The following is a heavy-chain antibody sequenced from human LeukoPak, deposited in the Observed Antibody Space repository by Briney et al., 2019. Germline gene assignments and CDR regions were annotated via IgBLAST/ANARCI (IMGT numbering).Heavy chain of an antibody. D-gene: IGHD3-22*01. J-gene: IGHJ4*02. CDR3: AREGYDSSGYRY. CDR2: ISSSSSYI. CDR1: GFTFSSYG. Sequence: GGSLRLSCAASGFTFSSYGMSWVRQAPGKGLEWVSSISSSSSYIYYADSVKGRFTISRDNAKNSLYLQMNSLRAEDTAVYYCAREGYDSSGYRYWGQGTLVTVSS. V-gene: IGHV3-21*01.